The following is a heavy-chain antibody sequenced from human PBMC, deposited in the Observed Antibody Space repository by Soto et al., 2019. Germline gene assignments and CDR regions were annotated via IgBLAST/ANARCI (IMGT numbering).Heavy chain of an antibody. J-gene: IGHJ4*02. CDR1: GYSFTTYW. V-gene: IGHV5-10-1*01. CDR3: ATQGGGYSYGWDYFDY. CDR2: VDPSDSYT. D-gene: IGHD5-18*01. Sequence: PGESLKISCKGSGYSFTTYWISWVRQMPGKGLEWMGRVDPSDSYTNYSPSFHGHVTISADKSISTAYLQWSSLKASDTAMYYCATQGGGYSYGWDYFDYWGQGTLVTVSS.